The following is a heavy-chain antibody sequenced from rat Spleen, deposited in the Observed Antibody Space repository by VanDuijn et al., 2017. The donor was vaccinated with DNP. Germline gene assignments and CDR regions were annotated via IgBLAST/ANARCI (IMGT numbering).Heavy chain of an antibody. D-gene: IGHD1-11*01. CDR1: GFSISNYN. V-gene: IGHV5S10*01. CDR3: TTFEGRNA. J-gene: IGHJ4*01. Sequence: EVQLVESGGGLVQPGRSLRLSCAASGFSISNYNMAWVRQAPKKGLEWVATITYDGSRTYYRDSVKGRFTISRDNAKSTLYLQMDSLRSEDTATYYCTTFEGRNAWGQGTSVTVSS. CDR2: ITYDGSRT.